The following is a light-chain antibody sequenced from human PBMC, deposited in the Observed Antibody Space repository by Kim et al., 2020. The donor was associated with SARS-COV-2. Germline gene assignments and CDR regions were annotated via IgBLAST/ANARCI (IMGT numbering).Light chain of an antibody. CDR3: QVWDNSSDHRV. CDR2: SDS. J-gene: IGLJ3*02. Sequence: SYELTQPPSVSVAPGKTAKITCGGNNIGSKSVHWYQQKPGQAPVLVIYSDSDRPSGVPERFSGSNSGNTATLTISRVEAGDEADYYCQVWDNSSDHRVFGGGTQLTVL. V-gene: IGLV3-21*04. CDR1: NIGSKS.